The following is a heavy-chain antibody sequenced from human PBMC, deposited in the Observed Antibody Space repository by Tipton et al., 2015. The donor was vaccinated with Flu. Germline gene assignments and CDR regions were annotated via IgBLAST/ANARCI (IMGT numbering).Heavy chain of an antibody. CDR3: AGLGSSFYDSWSQSPVPLG. D-gene: IGHD3-3*01. J-gene: IGHJ1*01. V-gene: IGHV3-30*04. CDR1: GFSFNFYA. CDR2: ISYDGSVK. Sequence: SLRLSCAASGFSFNFYAFHWVRQAPGKGLEWVALISYDGSVKSYADSVKGRFTFSRDNSNNTLVLQMNTLRADDTAVYYCAGLGSSFYDSWSQSPVPLGWGQGTLVTVSS.